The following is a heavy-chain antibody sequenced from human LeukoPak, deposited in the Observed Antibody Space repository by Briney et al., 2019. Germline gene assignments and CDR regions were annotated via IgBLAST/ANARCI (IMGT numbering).Heavy chain of an antibody. CDR1: GVSISGDY. D-gene: IGHD3-10*01. J-gene: IGHJ4*02. CDR3: ARGSGVYYFDY. V-gene: IGHV4-30-2*01. CDR2: IYHSGST. Sequence: SETLSLTCTVSGVSISGDYWSWIRQPPGKGLEWIGYIYHSGSTYYNPSLKSRVTISVDRSKNQFSLKLSSVTAADTAVYYCARGSGVYYFDYWGQGTLVTVSS.